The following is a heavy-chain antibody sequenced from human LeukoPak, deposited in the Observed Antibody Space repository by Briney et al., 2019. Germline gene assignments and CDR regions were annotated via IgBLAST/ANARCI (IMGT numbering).Heavy chain of an antibody. CDR1: GDSVSSKNAA. CDR3: ARHVEYSSGWPDY. J-gene: IGHJ4*02. D-gene: IGHD6-19*01. V-gene: IGHV6-1*01. CDR2: TYYRSKWYN. Sequence: SQTLSLTCAISGDSVSSKNAAWNWIRQSPSRGLEWLGRTYYRSKWYNDYAVSMRGQITINPDTSKNQFSLKLSYVTAADTAVYYCARHVEYSSGWPDYWGQGTLVTVSS.